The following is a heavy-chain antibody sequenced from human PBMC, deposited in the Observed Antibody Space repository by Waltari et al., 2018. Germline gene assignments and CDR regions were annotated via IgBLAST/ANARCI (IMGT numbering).Heavy chain of an antibody. Sequence: QVQLQESGPGLVKPSETLSLPCTVSGGSISSYYWSWIRQPPGKGLEWIGYIYYSGSTNDKPSPKSRVAISGATSKNQFSLKLRVVTAADTAVYYCARGPAAVYWYFDLWGRGTLVTVSS. D-gene: IGHD6-13*01. V-gene: IGHV4-59*01. CDR3: ARGPAAVYWYFDL. CDR2: IYYSGST. CDR1: GGSISSYY. J-gene: IGHJ2*01.